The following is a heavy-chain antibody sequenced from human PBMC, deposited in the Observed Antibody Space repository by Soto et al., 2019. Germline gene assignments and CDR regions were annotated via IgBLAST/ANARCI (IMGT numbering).Heavy chain of an antibody. V-gene: IGHV4-31*03. J-gene: IGHJ6*02. CDR3: AASCVACGGFNYYGMDV. CDR2: IYYSGTT. D-gene: IGHD2-21*01. Sequence: SLTCTVSGGSISSGGYYWSWIRQPPGKGLEWIGYIYYSGTTYYNPSLKSRVTISVDTSKNQFSLKLSSVTAADTAVYYCAASCVACGGFNYYGMDVWGQGTTVTVSS. CDR1: GGSISSGGYY.